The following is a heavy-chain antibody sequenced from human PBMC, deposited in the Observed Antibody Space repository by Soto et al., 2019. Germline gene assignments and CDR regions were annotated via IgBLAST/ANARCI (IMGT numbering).Heavy chain of an antibody. Sequence: LRLSCAASGFTFSSYGMHWVRQAPGKGLEWVAVIWYDGSNKYYADSVKGRFTISRDNSKNTLYLQMNSLRAEDTAVYYCARDWNYYDSSGYPPLPDYWGQGTLVTVSS. D-gene: IGHD3-22*01. CDR1: GFTFSSYG. CDR2: IWYDGSNK. CDR3: ARDWNYYDSSGYPPLPDY. V-gene: IGHV3-33*01. J-gene: IGHJ4*02.